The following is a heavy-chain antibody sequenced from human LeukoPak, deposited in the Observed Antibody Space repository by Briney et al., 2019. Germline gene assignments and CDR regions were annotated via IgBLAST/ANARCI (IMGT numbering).Heavy chain of an antibody. CDR3: ARVGRYFDAFDI. D-gene: IGHD1-26*01. V-gene: IGHV3-72*01. Sequence: GGSLRLSCAASGFTFSDHYMDWVRLAPGKGLEWVGRTRTKANSYTTEYAASVKGRFSISRDDSKNSLYLQMNSLKTEDTAVYYCARVGRYFDAFDIWGQGTMVTVSS. CDR2: TRTKANSYTT. J-gene: IGHJ3*02. CDR1: GFTFSDHY.